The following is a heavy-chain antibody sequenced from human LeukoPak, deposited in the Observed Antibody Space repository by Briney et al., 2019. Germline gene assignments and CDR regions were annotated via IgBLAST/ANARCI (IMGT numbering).Heavy chain of an antibody. CDR2: MSGTGGYT. Sequence: GSLRLSCAASGFTFSSYAMSWVRQAPGKGLEWVSAMSGTGGYTYYADSVKGRFTISRDSSKNTLYLQMNSLRGEDTAIYYCAKELGHTLPFDCWGQGTLVTVSS. D-gene: IGHD2-2*02. J-gene: IGHJ4*02. V-gene: IGHV3-23*01. CDR1: GFTFSSYA. CDR3: AKELGHTLPFDC.